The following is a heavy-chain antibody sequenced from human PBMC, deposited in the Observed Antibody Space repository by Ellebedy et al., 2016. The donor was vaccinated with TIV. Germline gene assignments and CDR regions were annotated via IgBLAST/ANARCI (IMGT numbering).Heavy chain of an antibody. CDR2: MNPNSGDT. CDR1: GYSFTNYD. V-gene: IGHV1-8*01. J-gene: IGHJ4*02. CDR3: VRDLTNYGSSSY. Sequence: AASVKVSCKASGYSFTNYDINWVRQATGQGLEWMGWMNPNSGDTGSAQKFQGRVIMTRSTSTGTAYLELRSLRSEDTAVYYCVRDLTNYGSSSYWGQGTLVTVSS. D-gene: IGHD3-22*01.